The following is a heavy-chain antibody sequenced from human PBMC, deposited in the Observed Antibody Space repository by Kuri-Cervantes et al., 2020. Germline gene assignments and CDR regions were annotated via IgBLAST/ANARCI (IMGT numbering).Heavy chain of an antibody. J-gene: IGHJ4*02. CDR3: ARSYSGSWGLSY. D-gene: IGHD1-26*01. CDR2: ISSSGSTI. CDR1: GFTFSDYY. Sequence: GESLKISCAASGFTFSDYYMSWIRQAPGKGLEWVSYISSSGSTIYYADSVKGRFTISRDNAKNSLYLQMNSLRAEDTAVYYCARSYSGSWGLSYWGQGTLVTVSS. V-gene: IGHV3-11*01.